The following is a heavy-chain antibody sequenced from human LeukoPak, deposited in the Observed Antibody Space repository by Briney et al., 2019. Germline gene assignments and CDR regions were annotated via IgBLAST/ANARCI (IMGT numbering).Heavy chain of an antibody. V-gene: IGHV4-59*12. Sequence: SESLSLTCTASGGSISSYSWSWIRQPPGKGLEWIGYIYHSGTTYYNPSLKSRVTISIDRSKNQFSLKLSSVTAADTAVYYCARVARWGYYFDYWGQGTLVTVSS. D-gene: IGHD1-26*01. CDR1: GGSISSYS. J-gene: IGHJ4*02. CDR3: ARVARWGYYFDY. CDR2: IYHSGTT.